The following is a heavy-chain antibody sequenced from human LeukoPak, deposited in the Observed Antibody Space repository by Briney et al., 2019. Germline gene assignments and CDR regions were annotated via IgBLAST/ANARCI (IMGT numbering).Heavy chain of an antibody. V-gene: IGHV3-30*18. Sequence: GKSLRLSCAASGFTFSSYGKHWVRQAPGTGMERVAVICYDGSNKYYADTVKGRFNISRDNSKNTLYLQMNSLRSEDTAVYYCAKARFVRYQLLSPRDYGMDVWGQGTTVTVSS. D-gene: IGHD2-2*01. CDR3: AKARFVRYQLLSPRDYGMDV. CDR2: ICYDGSNK. CDR1: GFTFSSYG. J-gene: IGHJ6*02.